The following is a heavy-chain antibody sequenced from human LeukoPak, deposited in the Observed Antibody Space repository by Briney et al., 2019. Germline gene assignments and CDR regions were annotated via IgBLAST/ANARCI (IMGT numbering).Heavy chain of an antibody. CDR1: GGSISSYY. CDR3: ARGSVVPAANEGYYGMDV. V-gene: IGHV4-59*01. J-gene: IGHJ6*02. Sequence: SETLSLTCTVSGGSISSYYWSWIRQPPGKGLEWIGYIYYSGSTNYNPSLKSRVTISVDTSKNQFSLKLTSVTAADTAVYYCARGSVVPAANEGYYGMDVWGQGTTVTVSS. CDR2: IYYSGST. D-gene: IGHD2-2*01.